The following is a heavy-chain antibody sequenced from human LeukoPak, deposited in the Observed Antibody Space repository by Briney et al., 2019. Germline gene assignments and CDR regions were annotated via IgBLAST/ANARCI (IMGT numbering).Heavy chain of an antibody. CDR1: GDSISTSNSY. Sequence: SETLSLTCAVSGDSISTSNSYWGWIRRPPGKGLEWVGSIYYSGNTYYNPSLKSRVTISVDTSKNQFSLKLTSVTAADTAVYYCARETGVGLFILPGGQGTLVTVSS. J-gene: IGHJ4*02. CDR3: ARETGVGLFILP. CDR2: IYYSGNT. V-gene: IGHV4-39*02. D-gene: IGHD3-3*01.